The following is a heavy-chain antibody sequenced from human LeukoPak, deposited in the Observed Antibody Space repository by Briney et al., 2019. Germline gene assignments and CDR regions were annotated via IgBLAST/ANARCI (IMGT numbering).Heavy chain of an antibody. V-gene: IGHV3-30*18. Sequence: PGGSLRLSCAASGFTFSSHGMHWVRQAPGKGLEWVAVISYDGSNKYYADSVKGRFTISRDNSKNTLYLQMNSLRAEDTAVYYCAKSPRKLRYFDWLLSDPDYYYYGMDVWGKGTTVTVSS. CDR2: ISYDGSNK. D-gene: IGHD3-9*01. CDR3: AKSPRKLRYFDWLLSDPDYYYYGMDV. J-gene: IGHJ6*04. CDR1: GFTFSSHG.